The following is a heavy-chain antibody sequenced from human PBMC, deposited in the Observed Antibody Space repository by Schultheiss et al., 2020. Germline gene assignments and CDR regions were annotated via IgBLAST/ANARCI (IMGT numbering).Heavy chain of an antibody. V-gene: IGHV4-59*01. CDR3: ARGPVGAKYYFDY. J-gene: IGHJ4*02. Sequence: SETLSLTCTVSGGSISSYYWSWIRQPPGKGLEWIGYIYYSGSTNYNPSLKSRVTISVDTSKNQFSLKLSSVTAADTAVYYCARGPVGAKYYFDYWGQGTLVTVSS. D-gene: IGHD1-26*01. CDR2: IYYSGST. CDR1: GGSISSYY.